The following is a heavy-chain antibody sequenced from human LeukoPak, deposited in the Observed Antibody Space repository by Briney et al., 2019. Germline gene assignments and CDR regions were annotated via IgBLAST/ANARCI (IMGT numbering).Heavy chain of an antibody. J-gene: IGHJ6*03. CDR3: ARPHIAAAATPSGGYYYYYMDV. V-gene: IGHV4-34*01. Sequence: SETLSLTCAVYGGSFSGYYWSWIRQPPGKGLEWIGEINHSGSTNYNPSLRSRVTISVDTSKNQLSLKLSSVTAADTAVYYCARPHIAAAATPSGGYYYYYMDVWGKGTTVTVSS. CDR1: GGSFSGYY. CDR2: INHSGST. D-gene: IGHD6-13*01.